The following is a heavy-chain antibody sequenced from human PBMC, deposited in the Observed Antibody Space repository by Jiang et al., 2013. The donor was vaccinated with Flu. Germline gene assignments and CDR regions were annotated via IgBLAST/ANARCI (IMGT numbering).Heavy chain of an antibody. CDR1: GYSFTNYW. Sequence: KGSGYSFTNYWIGWVRQMPGKGLEWMGIIYPGDSDTRYSPSFQGQVTVSADKSISTAYLQWSSLKASDTAMYYCARHLVRERWLQADAFDIWGQGTMVTVSS. V-gene: IGHV5-51*01. D-gene: IGHD5-24*01. CDR2: IYPGDSDT. CDR3: ARHLVRERWLQADAFDI. J-gene: IGHJ3*02.